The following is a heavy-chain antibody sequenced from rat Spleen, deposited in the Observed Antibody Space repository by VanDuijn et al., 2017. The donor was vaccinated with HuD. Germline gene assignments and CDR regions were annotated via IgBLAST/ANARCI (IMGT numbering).Heavy chain of an antibody. J-gene: IGHJ2*01. D-gene: IGHD1-12*02. Sequence: EVQLVASGGGLVQPGRSLKLSCAASGFTFSDYNMAWVCQAPKKGLEWVATILYDGSRTYYRDSVKGRFTISRDNAKSTLYLQMDSLRSEDTATYYCATRFYDGSFDYWGQGVMVTVSS. CDR3: ATRFYDGSFDY. CDR2: ILYDGSRT. V-gene: IGHV5S10*01. CDR1: GFTFSDYN.